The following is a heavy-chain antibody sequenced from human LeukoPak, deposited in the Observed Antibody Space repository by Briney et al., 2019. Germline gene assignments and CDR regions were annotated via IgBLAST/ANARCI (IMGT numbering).Heavy chain of an antibody. D-gene: IGHD3-10*01. CDR3: ARVWFGDFVVDY. J-gene: IGHJ4*02. CDR1: GFTFSSYA. Sequence: RSLRLSCAASGFTFSSYAMHWVRQAPGKGLEWVAVISYDGSNKYYADSVKGRFTISRDNSKNTLYLQMNSLRAEDTAVYYCARVWFGDFVVDYWGQGTLVTVSS. CDR2: ISYDGSNK. V-gene: IGHV3-30*04.